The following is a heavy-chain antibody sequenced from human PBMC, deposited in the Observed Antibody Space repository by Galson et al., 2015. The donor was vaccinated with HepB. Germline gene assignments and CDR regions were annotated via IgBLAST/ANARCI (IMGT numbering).Heavy chain of an antibody. CDR1: GFTVSSNY. D-gene: IGHD2-2*01. Sequence: SLRLSCAASGFTVSSNYMSWVRQAPGKGLEWVSVIYSGGSTYYADSVKGRFTISRDNSKNTLYLQMNSLRAEDTAVYYCARDDIVVVPAAPGLYYYYGMDVWGQGTTVTVSS. CDR3: ARDDIVVVPAAPGLYYYYGMDV. CDR2: IYSGGST. V-gene: IGHV3-53*01. J-gene: IGHJ6*02.